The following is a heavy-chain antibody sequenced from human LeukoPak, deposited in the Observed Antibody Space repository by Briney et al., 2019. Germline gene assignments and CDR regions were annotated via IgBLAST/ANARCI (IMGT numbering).Heavy chain of an antibody. CDR2: INPNSGGT. J-gene: IGHJ5*02. CDR3: ARDDNSGYYSGP. Sequence: ASVNVSCKASGYTFTGYYMHWVRQAPGQGLEWMGRINPNSGGTNYAQKFQGRVTMTRDTSISTAYMELSRLRSDDTAVYYCARDDNSGYYSGPWGQGTLVTVSS. D-gene: IGHD3-22*01. CDR1: GYTFTGYY. V-gene: IGHV1-2*06.